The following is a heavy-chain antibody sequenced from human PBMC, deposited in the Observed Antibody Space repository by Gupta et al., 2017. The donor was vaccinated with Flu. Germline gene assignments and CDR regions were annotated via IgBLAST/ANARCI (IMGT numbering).Heavy chain of an antibody. J-gene: IGHJ4*02. V-gene: IGHV3-15*07. Sequence: NWVRQAPGEGVEWVGRIKSETDGGTTDYAAPVRGRFTISRDDSKNTLHLEMNSLTIEDTAVYYCATQVSSSGYSFRGYWGQGTLVTVSS. CDR3: ATQVSSSGYSFRGY. CDR2: IKSETDGGTT. D-gene: IGHD6-13*01.